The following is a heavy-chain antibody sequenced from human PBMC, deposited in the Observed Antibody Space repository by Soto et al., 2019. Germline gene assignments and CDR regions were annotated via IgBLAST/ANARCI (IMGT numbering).Heavy chain of an antibody. J-gene: IGHJ4*02. CDR1: GCSISSSSYY. Sequence: PSETLSLTCTVSGCSISSSSYYWGWIRQPPGKGLEWIGSIYYSGSTYYNPSLKSRVTISVDTSKNQFSLKLSSVTAADTAVYYCARQKGEQLDYWGQGTLVTVSS. V-gene: IGHV4-39*01. CDR3: ARQKGEQLDY. D-gene: IGHD6-6*01. CDR2: IYYSGST.